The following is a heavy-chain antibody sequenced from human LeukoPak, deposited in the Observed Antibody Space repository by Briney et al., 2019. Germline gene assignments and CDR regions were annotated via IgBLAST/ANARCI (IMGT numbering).Heavy chain of an antibody. CDR1: GFTFSNAW. J-gene: IGHJ4*02. Sequence: ESGGSLRLSCAASGFTFSNAWMSWVRQAPGKGLEWVGRIKSKTDGGTTDYAAPVKGRFTISRDDSKNTLYLQMNSLKTEDTAVYYCTTDPSGSYVPTDFDYWGQGTLVTVSS. D-gene: IGHD1-26*01. CDR3: TTDPSGSYVPTDFDY. V-gene: IGHV3-15*01. CDR2: IKSKTDGGTT.